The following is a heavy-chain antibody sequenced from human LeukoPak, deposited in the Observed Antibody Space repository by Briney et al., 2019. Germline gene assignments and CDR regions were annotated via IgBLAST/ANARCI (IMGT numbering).Heavy chain of an antibody. Sequence: VASVKVSCKASGYTFTANYMHWVRQAPGQGLEWMGWINPKNGGVEYAQKYQGRVTMTRDTSISTAYMELSSLRSDDTAMYFCARDHCTDGGCYESHYFGMDVWGQGTTVTVS. D-gene: IGHD2-21*02. V-gene: IGHV1-2*02. CDR3: ARDHCTDGGCYESHYFGMDV. J-gene: IGHJ6*02. CDR2: INPKNGGV. CDR1: GYTFTANY.